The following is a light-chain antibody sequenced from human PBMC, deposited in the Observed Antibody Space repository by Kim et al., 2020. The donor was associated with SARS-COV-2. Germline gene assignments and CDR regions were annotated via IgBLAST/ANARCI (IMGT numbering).Light chain of an antibody. V-gene: IGKV1-8*01. CDR1: QGISGY. CDR2: AAS. CDR3: QQYYSYPHT. J-gene: IGKJ3*01. Sequence: ASTGDRVIIACRASQGISGYLAWYQQKPGKAPKLLIYAASTLQSRVPSRFSGSGSGTDFTLTISCLQSEDFATYYCQQYYSYPHTFGPGTKVDIK.